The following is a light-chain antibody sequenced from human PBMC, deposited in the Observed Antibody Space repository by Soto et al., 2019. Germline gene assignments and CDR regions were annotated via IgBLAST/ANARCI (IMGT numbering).Light chain of an antibody. CDR3: QQLKSYPLT. CDR2: AAS. Sequence: DIQLTQSPSFLSASVGDRVTITCRATQGISTYLAWYQQKPGKAPKLLIYAASTLQSGVPSRFSGSGSGTEFTLTISSLQPADFATYYCQQLKSYPLTFGGGTKVEIK. CDR1: QGISTY. V-gene: IGKV1-9*01. J-gene: IGKJ4*01.